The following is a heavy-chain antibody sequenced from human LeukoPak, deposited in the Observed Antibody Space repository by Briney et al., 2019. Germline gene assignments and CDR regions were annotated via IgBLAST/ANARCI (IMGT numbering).Heavy chain of an antibody. J-gene: IGHJ4*02. CDR2: IYYSGST. Sequence: PSETPSLTCTVSGVSISSSSYYWGWIRQPPGKGLEWIGSIYYSGSTYYNPSLKSRVTISVDTSKNQFSLKLSSVTAADTAVYYCVREGSSWYFGGFDYWGQGTLVTVSS. D-gene: IGHD6-13*01. CDR1: GVSISSSSYY. CDR3: VREGSSWYFGGFDY. V-gene: IGHV4-39*05.